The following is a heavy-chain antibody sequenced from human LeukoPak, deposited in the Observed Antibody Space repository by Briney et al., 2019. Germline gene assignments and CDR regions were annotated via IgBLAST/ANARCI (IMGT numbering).Heavy chain of an antibody. CDR1: GFTVSSNY. Sequence: GGSERLSCAVSGFTVSSNYMSCVRQAPGKGLEWVSVIYGGGSTYYADSVTGRFTLSRDNSKNTLYLQMNSLRAEDTAVYYCARMGSTVGPLWGQGTLVTVSS. D-gene: IGHD4-23*01. CDR3: ARMGSTVGPL. V-gene: IGHV3-53*01. J-gene: IGHJ4*02. CDR2: IYGGGST.